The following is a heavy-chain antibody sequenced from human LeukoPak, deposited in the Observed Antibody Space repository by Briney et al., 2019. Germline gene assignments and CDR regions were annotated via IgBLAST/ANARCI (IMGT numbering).Heavy chain of an antibody. J-gene: IGHJ3*02. CDR2: IYHSGST. D-gene: IGHD2-2*01. Sequence: SQTLSLTCTVSGGSIAGSGWHWSWPRRPPGKGLEWIAYIYHSGSTYYNPSLKSRVTISVDRSKNQFSLKLSSVTAADTAVYYCARDLGSVVPSALDIWGQGTMVTVSS. CDR3: ARDLGSVVPSALDI. V-gene: IGHV4-30-2*01. CDR1: GGSIAGSGWH.